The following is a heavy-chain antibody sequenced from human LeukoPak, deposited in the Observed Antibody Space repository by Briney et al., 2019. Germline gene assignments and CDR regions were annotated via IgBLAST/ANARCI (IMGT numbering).Heavy chain of an antibody. J-gene: IGHJ4*02. CDR1: GFTFSSYG. D-gene: IGHD3-10*01. Sequence: GGSLRLSCAASGFTFSSYGMHWVRQAPGKGLEWVAFIRYDGSNKYYADSVKGRFTISRDNSKNTLYLQMNSLRAEDTAVYYCAEDPEAVGWFGELSTPYWGQGTLVTVSS. CDR2: IRYDGSNK. CDR3: AEDPEAVGWFGELSTPY. V-gene: IGHV3-30*02.